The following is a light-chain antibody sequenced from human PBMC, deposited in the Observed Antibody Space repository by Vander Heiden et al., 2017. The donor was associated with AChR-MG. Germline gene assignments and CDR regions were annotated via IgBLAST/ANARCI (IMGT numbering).Light chain of an antibody. CDR2: SNN. Sequence: QSVLTQPPSASGTPRPRVTISCSGSSSNIGSNTVNWYQQLPGTAPKLLIYSNNQRPSGVPDRFSGSKSGTSASLAISGLQSEDEADYYCAVWDDSLNGAVFGGGTQLTVL. CDR3: AVWDDSLNGAV. V-gene: IGLV1-44*01. J-gene: IGLJ7*01. CDR1: SSNIGSNT.